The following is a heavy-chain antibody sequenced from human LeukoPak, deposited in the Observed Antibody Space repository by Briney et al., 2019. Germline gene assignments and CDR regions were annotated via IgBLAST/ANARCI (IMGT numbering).Heavy chain of an antibody. V-gene: IGHV3-30-3*01. CDR1: GFTFSSYA. CDR2: ISYDGSNK. D-gene: IGHD6-13*01. J-gene: IGHJ4*02. Sequence: GGSLRLSCAASGFTFSSYAMHWVRQAPGKGLEWVAVISYDGSNKYYADSVKGRFTISRDNSKNTLYLQMNSLRAEDTAVYYCARDARPRAAASFDYWGQGTLVTVSS. CDR3: ARDARPRAAASFDY.